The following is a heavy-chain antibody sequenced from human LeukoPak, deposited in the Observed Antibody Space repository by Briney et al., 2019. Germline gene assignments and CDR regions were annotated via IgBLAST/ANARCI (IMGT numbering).Heavy chain of an antibody. V-gene: IGHV3-30*02. D-gene: IGHD5-12*01. Sequence: GGSLRLSCIASGFTFKNYGMHWVRQTPGKGLQWVAFIRYDGSKIYYADSVKGRFTISRDNSKNTLYLQMNSLRPEDTAVYYCAKDSTLGGYDTYIDYWGQGNLVTVSS. CDR1: GFTFKNYG. J-gene: IGHJ4*02. CDR3: AKDSTLGGYDTYIDY. CDR2: IRYDGSKI.